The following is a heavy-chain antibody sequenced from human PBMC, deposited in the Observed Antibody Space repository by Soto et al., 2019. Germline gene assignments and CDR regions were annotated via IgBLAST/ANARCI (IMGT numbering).Heavy chain of an antibody. J-gene: IGHJ1*01. CDR1: GGSISTYY. Sequence: SDTLSLTCTVSGGSISTYYWSWIRQRPGKGLEWIGFAYYSGSTSYNPSLESRVTISVDTSKNQFSLILTSVTAADTAVYYCARDRGAACGPSSQYYYVYWAQRTQVTVSS. CDR2: AYYSGST. CDR3: ARDRGAACGPSSQYYYVY. V-gene: IGHV4-59*01. D-gene: IGHD3-10*02.